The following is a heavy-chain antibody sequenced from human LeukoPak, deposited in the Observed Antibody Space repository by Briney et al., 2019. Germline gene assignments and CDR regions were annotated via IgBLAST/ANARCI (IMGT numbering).Heavy chain of an antibody. CDR3: TRDGSGSYGRYYFDY. Sequence: GGSLRLSCTASGFTFGDYAMSWVRQAPGKGLEWVGFISSKAYGGTTEYAASVKGRFTISRDDSKYIAYLQMNSLKTEDTAVYYCTRDGSGSYGRYYFDYWGQGTLVTVSS. V-gene: IGHV3-49*04. CDR1: GFTFGDYA. D-gene: IGHD1-26*01. CDR2: ISSKAYGGTT. J-gene: IGHJ4*02.